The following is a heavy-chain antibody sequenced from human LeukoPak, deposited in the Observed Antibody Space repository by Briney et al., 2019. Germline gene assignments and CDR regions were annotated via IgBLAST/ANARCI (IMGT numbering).Heavy chain of an antibody. J-gene: IGHJ4*02. D-gene: IGHD3-10*01. CDR3: AKDSGSGSYLDY. CDR2: ISWNSGSI. CDR1: GFTFDDYA. V-gene: IGHV3-9*01. Sequence: PGGSLRLSCAASGFTFDDYAMHWVRQAPGKGLEWVSGISWNSGSIGYADSVKGRFTISRDNAKNSLYLQMNSLRAEDTALYYCAKDSGSGSYLDYWGQGTLVTVSS.